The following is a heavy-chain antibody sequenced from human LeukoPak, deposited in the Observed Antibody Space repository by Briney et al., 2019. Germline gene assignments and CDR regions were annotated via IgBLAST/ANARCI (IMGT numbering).Heavy chain of an antibody. J-gene: IGHJ4*02. CDR1: GGPISSYY. CDR3: ARLSGSYWGYFDY. CDR2: IYHSGSTNYYYSGST. D-gene: IGHD1-26*01. V-gene: IGHV4-59*01. Sequence: SETLTLTCTVSGGPISSYYWNWIRQSPGKGLEWIGNIYHSGSTNYYYSGSTNYNTFLKSRVTISVDTSKNQFSLKLSSVTAADTAVYYCARLSGSYWGYFDYWGQGTLVTVSS.